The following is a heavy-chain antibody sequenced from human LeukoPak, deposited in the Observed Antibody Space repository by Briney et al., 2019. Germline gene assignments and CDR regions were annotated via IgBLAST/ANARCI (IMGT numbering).Heavy chain of an antibody. Sequence: GGSLRLSCAASGYIFRNAWMSWVRQAAGTGLEWVGRIKSDFDGGTTDFAAPGKGRFTISRDSSKDTLYLQMNSLKTEGTAGYYCTTGYCRGSSCYGEADYWGQGTLVTVSS. CDR3: TTGYCRGSSCYGEADY. CDR2: IKSDFDGGTT. CDR1: GYIFRNAW. J-gene: IGHJ4*02. V-gene: IGHV3-15*01. D-gene: IGHD2-2*01.